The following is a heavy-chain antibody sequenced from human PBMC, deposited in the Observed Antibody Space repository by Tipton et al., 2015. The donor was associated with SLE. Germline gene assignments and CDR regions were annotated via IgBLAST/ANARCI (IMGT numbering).Heavy chain of an antibody. CDR1: GGSFSGYY. J-gene: IGHJ4*02. CDR2: INHSGST. V-gene: IGHV4-34*01. CDR3: ARRGVDTAMAYYFDY. D-gene: IGHD5-18*01. Sequence: TLSLTCAAYGGSFSGYYWSWIRQPPGKGLEWIGEINHSGSTTYNPSLKSRVTISVDTSKNQFSLKLSSVTAADTAVYYCARRGVDTAMAYYFDYWGQGTLVTVSS.